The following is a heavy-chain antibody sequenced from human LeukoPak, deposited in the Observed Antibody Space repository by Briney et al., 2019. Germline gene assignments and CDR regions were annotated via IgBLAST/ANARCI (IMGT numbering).Heavy chain of an antibody. J-gene: IGHJ5*02. D-gene: IGHD3-22*01. CDR2: INPNSGGT. V-gene: IGHV1-2*02. CDR3: ARGHYYDSSGQSFDP. Sequence: GASVKVSCKASGYTFTGYYMHWVRQAPGQGLEWMGWINPNSGGTNYAQKLQGRVTMTTDTSTSTAYMELRSLRSDDTAVYYCARGHYYDSSGQSFDPWGQGTLVTVSS. CDR1: GYTFTGYY.